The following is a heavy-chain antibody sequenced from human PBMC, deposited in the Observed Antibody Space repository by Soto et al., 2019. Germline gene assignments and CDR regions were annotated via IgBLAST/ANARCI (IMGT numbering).Heavy chain of an antibody. CDR1: GGSISSYY. Sequence: PSETLSLTCTVSGGSISSYYWSWIRQPPGKGLEWIGYIYYSGSTNYNPSLKSRVTISVDTSKNQFSLKLSSVTAAETAVYYCARDSYYYGMDVWGQGTTVTVSS. V-gene: IGHV4-59*01. CDR2: IYYSGST. CDR3: ARDSYYYGMDV. J-gene: IGHJ6*02.